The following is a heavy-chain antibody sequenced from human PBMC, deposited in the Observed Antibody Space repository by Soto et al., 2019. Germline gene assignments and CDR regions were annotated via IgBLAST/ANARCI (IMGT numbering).Heavy chain of an antibody. Sequence: ASVKVSCKASGYTFTSYGISWVRQAPGQGLEWMGWISAYNGNTNYAQKLQGRVTMTTDTSTSTAYMELRSLRSDDTAVCYCARPYLPAAKYYYYYGMDVWGQGTTVTVSS. J-gene: IGHJ6*02. V-gene: IGHV1-18*01. CDR3: ARPYLPAAKYYYYYGMDV. CDR1: GYTFTSYG. D-gene: IGHD2-2*01. CDR2: ISAYNGNT.